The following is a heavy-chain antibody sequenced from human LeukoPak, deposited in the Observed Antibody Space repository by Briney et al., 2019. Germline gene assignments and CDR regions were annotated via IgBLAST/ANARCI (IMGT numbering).Heavy chain of an antibody. D-gene: IGHD3-9*01. CDR1: GFTFSSYA. J-gene: IGHJ3*02. V-gene: IGHV3-23*01. CDR3: AKDIRATMTGSDAFDI. Sequence: GGSLRLSCAASGFTFSSYAMSWVRQAPGKGLEWVSAISGSGGSTYYADSVKGRFTTSRDNSKNTLYLQMNSLRAEDTAVYYCAKDIRATMTGSDAFDIWGQGTMVTVSS. CDR2: ISGSGGST.